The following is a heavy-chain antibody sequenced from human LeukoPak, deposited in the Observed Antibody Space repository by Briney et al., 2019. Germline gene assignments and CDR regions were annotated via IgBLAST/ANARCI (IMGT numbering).Heavy chain of an antibody. J-gene: IGHJ3*02. D-gene: IGHD4-17*01. CDR3: ARSDYGVPSGAFDI. CDR2: IIPILGIA. CDR1: GGTFSSYA. V-gene: IGHV1-69*04. Sequence: SVKVSCKASGGTFSSYAISWVRQAPGQGLEWMGRIIPILGIANYAQKFQGRVTITADKSTSTAYMELSSLRSEDTAVYYCARSDYGVPSGAFDIWGQGTMVIVSS.